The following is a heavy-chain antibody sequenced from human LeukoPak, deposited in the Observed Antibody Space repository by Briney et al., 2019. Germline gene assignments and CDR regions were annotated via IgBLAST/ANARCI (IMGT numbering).Heavy chain of an antibody. CDR3: ARLHRGVIIHDAFDI. V-gene: IGHV4-38-2*02. J-gene: IGHJ3*02. CDR2: VCHSGSS. Sequence: PSETLSLTCSVSGYSISRHYCWGWIRQPPGKGLEWIGSVCHSGSSFYNPSLKSRLAISIDTSKNEFSLKLSSLTAADTAVYYCARLHRGVIIHDAFDIWGQGTMVTVSS. D-gene: IGHD3-10*01. CDR1: GYSISRHYC.